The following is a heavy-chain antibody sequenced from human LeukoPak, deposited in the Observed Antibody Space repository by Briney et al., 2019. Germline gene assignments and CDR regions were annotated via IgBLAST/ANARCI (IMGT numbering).Heavy chain of an antibody. V-gene: IGHV3-21*04. CDR2: ISSSSSYI. CDR1: GFTFSNYE. CDR3: AKDGRPYAYY. D-gene: IGHD1-1*01. Sequence: GGSLRLSCAASGFTFSNYEMNWVRQAPGKGLEWVSSISSSSSYIYYADSVKGRFTISRDNAKNSLYLQMNSLRAEDTAVYYCAKDGRPYAYYWGQGTLVTVSS. J-gene: IGHJ4*02.